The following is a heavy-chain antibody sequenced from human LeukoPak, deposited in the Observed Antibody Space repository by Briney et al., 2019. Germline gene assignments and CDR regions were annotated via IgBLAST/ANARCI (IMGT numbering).Heavy chain of an antibody. CDR1: GFTFSSYP. J-gene: IGHJ4*02. CDR2: IPYDGTHK. V-gene: IGHV3-30*04. Sequence: GGPLKLSWAASGFTFSSYPMHWVRQAPGKGREWVALIPYDGTHKYYADSVKGRFTISRDNSKNTLCLQMNSLRAEDTAVYYCARSRWAAAGRGRAYYFDYWGQGTLVTVSS. CDR3: ARSRWAAAGRGRAYYFDY. D-gene: IGHD6-13*01.